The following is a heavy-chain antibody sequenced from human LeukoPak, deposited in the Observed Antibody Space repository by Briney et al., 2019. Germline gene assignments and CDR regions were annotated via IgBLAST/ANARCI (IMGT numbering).Heavy chain of an antibody. J-gene: IGHJ6*02. CDR3: ARGPQWIVGATTYYYYYGMDV. CDR2: ISAYNGDT. CDR1: GYTFTSYG. V-gene: IGHV1-18*01. D-gene: IGHD1-26*01. Sequence: ASVKVSCKASGYTFTSYGVSWVRQAPGQGLEWMGWISAYNGDTDYAQKLQGRVTMTTDTSTSTAYMELRSLRSDDTAVYYCARGPQWIVGATTYYYYYGMDVWGQGTTVTVSS.